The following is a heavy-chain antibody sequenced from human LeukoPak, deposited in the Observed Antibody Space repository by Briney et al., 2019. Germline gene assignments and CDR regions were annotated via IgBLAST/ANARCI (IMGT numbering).Heavy chain of an antibody. Sequence: PGGSLRLSCAASGFTFDDNGMSWVRQAPGKGLEWVSAINWNGGSTGYADSVKGRFTISRDNAKNSLYLQMNSLKAEDTALYYCARVPGVSRNFYGSGSYYYYMDVWGKGTTVTVSS. CDR2: INWNGGST. J-gene: IGHJ6*03. D-gene: IGHD3-10*01. V-gene: IGHV3-20*04. CDR3: ARVPGVSRNFYGSGSYYYYMDV. CDR1: GFTFDDNG.